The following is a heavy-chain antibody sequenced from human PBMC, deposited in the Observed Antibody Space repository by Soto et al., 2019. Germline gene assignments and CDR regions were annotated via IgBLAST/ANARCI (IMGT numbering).Heavy chain of an antibody. CDR2: ISAYNGNT. J-gene: IGHJ5*02. D-gene: IGHD2-15*01. CDR3: ARLTTHCSGGSCYPNWFDP. V-gene: IGHV1-18*04. CDR1: GYTFTSYG. Sequence: ASVKVSCKASGYTFTSYGISWVRQAPGQGLEWMGWISAYNGNTNYAQKLQGRVTMTTDASTSTAYMELRSLRSDDTAVYYCARLTTHCSGGSCYPNWFDPWGQGTLVTVSS.